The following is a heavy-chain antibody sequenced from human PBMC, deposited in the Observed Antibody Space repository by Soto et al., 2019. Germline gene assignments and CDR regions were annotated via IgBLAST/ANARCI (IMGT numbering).Heavy chain of an antibody. CDR1: GYSFTSYW. V-gene: IGHV5-10-1*01. J-gene: IGHJ6*02. CDR3: ARQTASWTTATTGYYYGMDV. D-gene: IGHD4-4*01. Sequence: GESLKISCKGSGYSFTSYWISWVRQMPGKGLEWLGRIDPSDSYTNYSPSFQGHVTISADKSISTAYLQWSSLKASDTAMYYCARQTASWTTATTGYYYGMDVRRQGTTVTVSS. CDR2: IDPSDSYT.